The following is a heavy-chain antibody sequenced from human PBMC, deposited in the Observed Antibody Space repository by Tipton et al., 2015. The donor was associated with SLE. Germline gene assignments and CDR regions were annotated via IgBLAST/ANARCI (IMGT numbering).Heavy chain of an antibody. J-gene: IGHJ6*02. CDR3: AREGRDGYNPLGMDV. D-gene: IGHD5-24*01. CDR2: AFYSGST. V-gene: IGHV4-59*12. Sequence: TLSLTCTVSGGSINSYYWSWIRQPPGMGLEWVGFAFYSGSTSYNPSLKSRVTISVDTSKNQFSLKLTSVTAADTAVYYCAREGRDGYNPLGMDVWGQGTTVTVSS. CDR1: GGSINSYY.